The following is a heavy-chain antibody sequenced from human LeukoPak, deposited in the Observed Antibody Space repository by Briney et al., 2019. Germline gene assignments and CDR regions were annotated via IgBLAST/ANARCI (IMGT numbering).Heavy chain of an antibody. J-gene: IGHJ4*02. Sequence: PGGSLRLSCAASGFIFSDYYMSWIRQAPGKGLEWVSYISSSGSTMYYTDSVKGRFTISRDNAKNSLYLQINSLRAVDTAVYYCARDLDPSSSPFPYYFDYWGQGTLVTVSS. CDR1: GFIFSDYY. CDR2: ISSSGSTM. CDR3: ARDLDPSSSPFPYYFDY. D-gene: IGHD6-6*01. V-gene: IGHV3-11*04.